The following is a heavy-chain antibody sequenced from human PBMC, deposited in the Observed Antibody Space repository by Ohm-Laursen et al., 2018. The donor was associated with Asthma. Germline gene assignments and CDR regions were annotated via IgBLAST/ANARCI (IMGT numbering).Heavy chain of an antibody. D-gene: IGHD4-17*01. CDR1: GYTFTSYY. J-gene: IGHJ5*02. CDR2: INPSGGST. CDR3: AKATVTRNWFDP. Sequence: SVKVSCKASGYTFTSYYMHWVRQAPGQGLEWMGIINPSGGSTSYAQKFQGRVTMTRDTSTSTIYMELSSLRSEDTAVYYCAKATVTRNWFDPWGQGTLVTVSS. V-gene: IGHV1-46*03.